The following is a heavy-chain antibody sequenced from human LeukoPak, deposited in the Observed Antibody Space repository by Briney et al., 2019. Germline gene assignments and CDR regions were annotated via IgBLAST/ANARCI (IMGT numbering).Heavy chain of an antibody. J-gene: IGHJ5*01. CDR1: GGSITSYY. CDR3: ARVVVAAGSNWFDS. D-gene: IGHD2-15*01. Sequence: SETLSLTCTVSGGSITSYYWSWIRQPPGKGLEWIGYIYYTGSTNYNPSLKSRVTISVDTSKNQFSLNLSSVSAADTAVYSCARVVVAAGSNWFDSWGQGTLVTVSS. V-gene: IGHV4-59*01. CDR2: IYYTGST.